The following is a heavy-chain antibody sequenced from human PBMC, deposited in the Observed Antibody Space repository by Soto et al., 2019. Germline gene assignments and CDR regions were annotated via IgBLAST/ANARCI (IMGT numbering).Heavy chain of an antibody. D-gene: IGHD3-16*02. Sequence: SETLSLTCTVSGGSVSSSSYYWSWIRQPPGKGLEWIGEINHSGSTNYNPSLKSRVTISVDTSKNQFSLKLSSVTAADTAVYYCARQHYDYIWGSYRPDSFDYWGQGTLVTVSS. CDR2: INHSGST. J-gene: IGHJ4*02. CDR1: GGSVSSSSYY. V-gene: IGHV4-39*01. CDR3: ARQHYDYIWGSYRPDSFDY.